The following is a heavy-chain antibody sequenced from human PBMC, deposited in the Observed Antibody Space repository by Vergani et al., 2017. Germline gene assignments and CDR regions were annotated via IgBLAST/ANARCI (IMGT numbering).Heavy chain of an antibody. J-gene: IGHJ5*02. Sequence: QVQLVESGGGVVQAGRSLILSCAASGFTFNQYGMHWVRQAPGKGLEWVAVTGYDGNNKQYADSVKARFTISRDNSKRTMYRQMNILRDEDTGVYYCARDLRLLYNRFDPWGQGTLVTVSS. CDR1: GFTFNQYG. CDR2: TGYDGNNK. D-gene: IGHD1-14*01. CDR3: ARDLRLLYNRFDP. V-gene: IGHV3-33*01.